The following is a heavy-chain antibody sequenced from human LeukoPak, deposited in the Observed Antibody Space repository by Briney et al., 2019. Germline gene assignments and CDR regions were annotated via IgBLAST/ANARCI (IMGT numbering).Heavy chain of an antibody. V-gene: IGHV3-74*01. CDR3: ARDLTGAVFDF. CDR2: ITSDGSST. J-gene: IGHJ4*02. Sequence: KTGGSLRLSCAASGFTFSSYWMHWVRQAPGKGLVCVSRITSDGSSTSYADSVRGRFTISRDNAKNTVYLQMNSLRAEDTAVYYCARDLTGAVFDFWGQGTLVTVSS. D-gene: IGHD1-26*01. CDR1: GFTFSSYW.